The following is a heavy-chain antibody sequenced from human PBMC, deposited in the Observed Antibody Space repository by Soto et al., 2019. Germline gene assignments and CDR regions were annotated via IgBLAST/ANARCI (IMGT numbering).Heavy chain of an antibody. CDR1: GGSLSSGGYY. D-gene: IGHD5-12*01. Sequence: QVQLQESGPGLVEPSQTLSLSCTVSGGSLSSGGYYWSWIRQHPGKGLEWIGFIYYSGSTYYNPSLKSRVTISVDKSPNQFSLKLSSVTAADTAVYYCARDTQRGYSGYFDSWGQGTLVTVSS. J-gene: IGHJ4*02. CDR2: IYYSGST. CDR3: ARDTQRGYSGYFDS. V-gene: IGHV4-31*03.